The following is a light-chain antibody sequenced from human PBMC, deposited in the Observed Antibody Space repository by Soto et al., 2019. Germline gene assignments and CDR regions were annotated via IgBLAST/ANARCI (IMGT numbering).Light chain of an antibody. V-gene: IGKV3-11*01. CDR2: GAS. CDR1: QSVSSY. J-gene: IGKJ4*01. CDR3: QQRSNWPLT. Sequence: IVLTQSPATLSLSPGERATLSCRASQSVSSYLAWYQQKPGQAPRILIYGASSRATGIPDRLSGSGSGTDLNLTISRLEPEDFAVYYCQQRSNWPLTCGGGTKVDIK.